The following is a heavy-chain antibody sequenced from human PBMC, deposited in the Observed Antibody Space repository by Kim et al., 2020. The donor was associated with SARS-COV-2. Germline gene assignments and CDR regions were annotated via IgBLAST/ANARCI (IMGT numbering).Heavy chain of an antibody. V-gene: IGHV4-31*03. CDR2: IYYSGST. D-gene: IGHD4-17*01. Sequence: SETLSLTCTVSGGSISSGGYYWSWIRQHPGKGLEWIGYIYYSGSTYYNPSLKSRVTISVDTSKNQFSLKLSSVTAADTAVYYCAREGSTVTLNYYYGMDVWGQGTTVTVSS. CDR1: GGSISSGGYY. J-gene: IGHJ6*02. CDR3: AREGSTVTLNYYYGMDV.